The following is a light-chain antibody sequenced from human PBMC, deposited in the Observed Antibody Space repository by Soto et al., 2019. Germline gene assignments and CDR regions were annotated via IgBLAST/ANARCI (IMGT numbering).Light chain of an antibody. CDR2: EVT. Sequence: QSVLTQPASVSGSPGQSITISCTATSSDVGAFNYVSWYQQHPGKAPTNLMIYEVTNLPSGVSNRFSGSKSGNTASLTISGLQAEDEADYYCSSYTSRSTIFGTG. CDR1: SSDVGAFNY. V-gene: IGLV2-14*01. J-gene: IGLJ1*01. CDR3: SSYTSRSTI.